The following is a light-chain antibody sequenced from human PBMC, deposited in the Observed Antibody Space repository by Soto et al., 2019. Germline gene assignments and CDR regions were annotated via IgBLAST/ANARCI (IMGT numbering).Light chain of an antibody. CDR2: AAS. V-gene: IGKV1-39*01. J-gene: IGKJ1*01. CDR3: QQSYSSPPT. CDR1: QGISSY. Sequence: IQLTQSTSSLSASVGNRVTITCRASQGISSYLGWYQQKPGKAPNLLIYAASSLQSGVPSRFSGSRSGPDFNLTISSLQTEDFATYYCQQSYSSPPTFGQGTKVDIK.